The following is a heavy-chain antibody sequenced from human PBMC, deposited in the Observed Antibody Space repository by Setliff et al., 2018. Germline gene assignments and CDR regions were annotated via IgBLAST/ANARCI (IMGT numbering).Heavy chain of an antibody. CDR1: GASINSLSW. Sequence: SETLSLTCTVSGASINSLSWWSWVRQSPGKGLEWIGEIYYSGTTNYDPSLKSRVTISVDTSKNQFSLKLSSVTAADTAIYYCARGGTYRYFDYWGQGTLVTVSS. CDR3: ARGGTYRYFDY. V-gene: IGHV4-4*02. CDR2: IYYSGTT. J-gene: IGHJ4*02.